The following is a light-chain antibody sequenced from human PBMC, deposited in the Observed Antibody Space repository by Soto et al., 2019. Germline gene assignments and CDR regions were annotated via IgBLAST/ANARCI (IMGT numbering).Light chain of an antibody. CDR2: GNS. CDR1: SSNIGAGYD. V-gene: IGLV1-40*01. Sequence: QSVLTQPPSVSGAPGQRVTLSCTGSSSNIGAGYDVHWYQQLPGTAPKLLIYGNSNRPSGVPDRFSGSKSGTSASLAITGLQAEDEADYYCQSYDSSLSGSVFGGGTEVTVL. J-gene: IGLJ3*02. CDR3: QSYDSSLSGSV.